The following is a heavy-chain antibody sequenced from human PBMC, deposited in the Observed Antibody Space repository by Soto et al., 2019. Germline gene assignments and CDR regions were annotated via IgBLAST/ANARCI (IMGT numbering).Heavy chain of an antibody. J-gene: IGHJ4*02. Sequence: PSETLSLTCTVSGGSISSGGYYWSWIRQHPGKGLEWIGYIYYSGSTYYNPSLKSRVTILVDTSKNQFSLKLSSVTAADTAVYYCARSEYSSSGGQFDYWGQGTLVTVSS. V-gene: IGHV4-31*03. D-gene: IGHD6-6*01. CDR1: GGSISSGGYY. CDR3: ARSEYSSSGGQFDY. CDR2: IYYSGST.